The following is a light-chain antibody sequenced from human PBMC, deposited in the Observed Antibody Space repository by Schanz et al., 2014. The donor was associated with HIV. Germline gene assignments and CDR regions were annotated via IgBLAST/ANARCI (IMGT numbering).Light chain of an antibody. CDR2: NTY. CDR1: SSNFRSNA. J-gene: IGLJ3*02. Sequence: QSVLTQPPSASGTPGQRVTISCSGSSSNFRSNAVNWYQQLPGTAPKLLIYNTYHRPSGVPDRFSGSESGTSASLAISGLQSEDEADYYCAGWDDSLNGWVFGGGTKLTVL. V-gene: IGLV1-44*01. CDR3: AGWDDSLNGWV.